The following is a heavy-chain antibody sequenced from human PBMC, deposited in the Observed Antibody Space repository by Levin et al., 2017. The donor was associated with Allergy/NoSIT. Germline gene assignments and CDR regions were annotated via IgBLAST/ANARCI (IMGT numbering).Heavy chain of an antibody. CDR2: INHSGST. D-gene: IGHD3/OR15-3a*01. CDR3: ARGRVTGLAKDPRFDY. Sequence: SETLSLTCAVYGGSFSGYYWSWIRQPPGKGLEWIGEINHSGSTNYNPSLKSRVTISVDTSKNQFSLKLSSVTAADTAVYYCARGRVTGLAKDPRFDYWGQGTLVTVSS. CDR1: GGSFSGYY. J-gene: IGHJ4*02. V-gene: IGHV4-34*01.